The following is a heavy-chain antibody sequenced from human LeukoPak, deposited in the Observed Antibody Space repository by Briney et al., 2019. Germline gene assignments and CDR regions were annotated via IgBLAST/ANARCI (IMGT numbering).Heavy chain of an antibody. CDR2: ISSSSTYI. CDR3: ARGLFNGYDTALTPFDH. D-gene: IGHD5-12*01. J-gene: IGHJ4*02. CDR1: GFSFSSYY. V-gene: IGHV3-21*01. Sequence: GGSLRLSCAASGFSFSSYYVNWVRQAPGKGLEWVSCISSSSTYIYYADSVKGRFTISRDNSKNTLYLQMNSLRDEDTAVYFCARGLFNGYDTALTPFDHWGLGTLVTVSS.